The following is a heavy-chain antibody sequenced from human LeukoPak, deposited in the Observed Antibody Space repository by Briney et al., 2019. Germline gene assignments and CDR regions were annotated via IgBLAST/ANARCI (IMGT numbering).Heavy chain of an antibody. CDR1: GGSISSYY. V-gene: IGHV4-59*06. CDR3: ARSYCSSTSCHYFDY. Sequence: SETLSLTCTASGGSISSYYWSWIRQHPGKGLEWIGYIYYSGSTYYNPSLKSRVTISVDTSKNQFSLKLSSVTAADTAVYYCARSYCSSTSCHYFDYWGQGTLVTVSS. D-gene: IGHD2-2*01. J-gene: IGHJ4*02. CDR2: IYYSGST.